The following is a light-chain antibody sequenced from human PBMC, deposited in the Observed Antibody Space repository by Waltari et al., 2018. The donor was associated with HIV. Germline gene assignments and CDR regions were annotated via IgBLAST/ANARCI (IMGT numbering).Light chain of an antibody. V-gene: IGLV2-11*01. CDR2: DVS. J-gene: IGLJ1*01. CDR3: CSYAGSYSFV. CDR1: SSDVGGYKY. Sequence: QSALTQPRSVSGSPGQSVTLSCTGSSSDVGGYKYVSWYEQHPGKAPKLMIYDVSKRPSGVPGRFSGSKSGNTAALTISGLQAEDEADYYCCSYAGSYSFVFGTGTKVTV.